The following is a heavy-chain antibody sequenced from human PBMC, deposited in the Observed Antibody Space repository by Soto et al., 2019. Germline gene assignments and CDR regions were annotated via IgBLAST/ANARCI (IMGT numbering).Heavy chain of an antibody. CDR1: GFTFSIYA. CDR2: ISGSGGST. D-gene: IGHD6-13*01. J-gene: IGHJ4*02. Sequence: GGSLRLSCAASGFTFSIYAMSWVRHAPGKGLEWVSAISGSGGSTYYADSVKGRFTISRDNSKNTLYLQMNSLRAEDTAVYYCAKTRRGDMAAASDYWGQGTLVTVSS. V-gene: IGHV3-23*01. CDR3: AKTRRGDMAAASDY.